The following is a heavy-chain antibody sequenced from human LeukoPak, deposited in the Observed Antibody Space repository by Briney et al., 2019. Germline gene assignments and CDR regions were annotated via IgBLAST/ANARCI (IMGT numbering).Heavy chain of an antibody. Sequence: PGGSLRLSCVASGFTFSSYWMHGVRQAPGKGLVWVSSINSDESSASYADSVKGRFTISRDNAKNTLYLQMNSLRAEDTAVYYCAREYNWDYPFDYWGQGTLVTVSS. CDR2: INSDESSA. J-gene: IGHJ4*02. V-gene: IGHV3-74*01. CDR3: AREYNWDYPFDY. CDR1: GFTFSSYW. D-gene: IGHD1-7*01.